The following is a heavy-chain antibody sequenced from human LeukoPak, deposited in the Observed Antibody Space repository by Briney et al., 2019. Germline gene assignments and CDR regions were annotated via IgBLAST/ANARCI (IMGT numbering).Heavy chain of an antibody. J-gene: IGHJ2*01. CDR1: GYTFTSYG. V-gene: IGHV1-18*01. CDR3: ARGVGAGYWYFDL. D-gene: IGHD1-26*01. Sequence: ASVKVSCKASGYTFTSYGISWVRQAPGQGLEWMGWINTYNGNTNYAQNLQGRVTMTTDTSTSTAYMELSSLRSDDTAVYYCARGVGAGYWYFDLWGRGTLVIVSS. CDR2: INTYNGNT.